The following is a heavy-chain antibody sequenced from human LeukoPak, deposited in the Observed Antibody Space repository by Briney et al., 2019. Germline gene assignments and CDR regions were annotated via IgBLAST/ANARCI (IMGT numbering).Heavy chain of an antibody. D-gene: IGHD1-26*01. J-gene: IGHJ4*02. CDR2: IYYTGGT. Sequence: PSETLSLTCTVSGGSINSYYWSWIRQPPGKGLEWIGFIYYTGGTNYNPSLKSRVTLSIDTSKNQFSLKLASVTAADTAVYYCARVVVGESFDYWGQGTLVTVSS. V-gene: IGHV4-59*01. CDR1: GGSINSYY. CDR3: ARVVVGESFDY.